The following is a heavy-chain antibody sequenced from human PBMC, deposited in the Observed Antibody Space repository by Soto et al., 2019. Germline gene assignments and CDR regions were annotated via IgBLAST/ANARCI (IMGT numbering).Heavy chain of an antibody. CDR1: GYSFTSYW. CDR2: IGPSDSYT. J-gene: IGHJ5*02. Sequence: PGASLKIACKGSGYSFTSYWISGVLQMPGKGLEWMGRIGPSDSYTNYSPSFQGHVTISADKSISTAYLQWSSLKASDTAMYYCARQAVAAAGTNGNWFDPWGQGTLVTVSS. V-gene: IGHV5-10-1*01. D-gene: IGHD6-13*01. CDR3: ARQAVAAAGTNGNWFDP.